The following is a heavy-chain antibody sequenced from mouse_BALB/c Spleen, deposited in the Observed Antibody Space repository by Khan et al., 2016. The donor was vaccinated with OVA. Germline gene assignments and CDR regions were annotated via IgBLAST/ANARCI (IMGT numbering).Heavy chain of an antibody. D-gene: IGHD4-1*01. CDR2: ISSGGDYP. CDR1: GFTFSSYS. V-gene: IGHV5-6*01. Sequence: EVKLVESGGDLVKPGGSLKLSCAASGFTFSSYSMSWVRQTPDKRLEWVASISSGGDYPYYPASVKGRFTISRDNAKNTLYLQMSVLKSEDTAMYYCADHLTGSFAYWGQGTLVTVSA. CDR3: ADHLTGSFAY. J-gene: IGHJ3*01.